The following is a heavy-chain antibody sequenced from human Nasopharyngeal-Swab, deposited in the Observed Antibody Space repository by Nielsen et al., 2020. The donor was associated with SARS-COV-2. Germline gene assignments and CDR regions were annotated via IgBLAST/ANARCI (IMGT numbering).Heavy chain of an antibody. Sequence: SVKVSCKASGGTLSSYAISWVRQAPGQGLEWMGGIIPIFGTANYAQKFQGRVTITADESTSTAYMELSSLRSEDTAVYYCARDQDCSGGSCYSYYYYGMDVWGQGTTVTVSS. D-gene: IGHD2-15*01. CDR1: GGTLSSYA. J-gene: IGHJ6*02. CDR2: IIPIFGTA. CDR3: ARDQDCSGGSCYSYYYYGMDV. V-gene: IGHV1-69*13.